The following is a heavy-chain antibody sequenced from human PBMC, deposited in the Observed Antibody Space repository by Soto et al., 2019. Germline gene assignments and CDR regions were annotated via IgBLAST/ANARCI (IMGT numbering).Heavy chain of an antibody. Sequence: SETLSLTCTVSGDSIVSVKYHWGWIRQSPGKGLEWIGSMYSTGSTDYNPSLKSRLAISIDTSKNQFSLKLSSVTAADTAVYFCAREGGESSDGLYYFDSWGQGSLVTVSS. D-gene: IGHD3-16*01. CDR3: AREGGESSDGLYYFDS. CDR2: MYSTGST. V-gene: IGHV4-30-4*08. CDR1: GDSIVSVKYH. J-gene: IGHJ4*02.